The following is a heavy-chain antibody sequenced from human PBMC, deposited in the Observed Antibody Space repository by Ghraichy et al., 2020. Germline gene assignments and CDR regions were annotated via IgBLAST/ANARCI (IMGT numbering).Heavy chain of an antibody. D-gene: IGHD1-26*01. CDR2: FYPDGTT. J-gene: IGHJ4*02. V-gene: IGHV3-66*01. Sequence: GESLNISCAASGFDVSDSYMSWVRQAPGKGLEWVSVFYPDGTTYYTDSVKGRFTISRDNSKNTVSLQMNSLRAEDTALYYCAREVGYPRGPWGYWGQGTLVAVS. CDR3: AREVGYPRGPWGY. CDR1: GFDVSDSY.